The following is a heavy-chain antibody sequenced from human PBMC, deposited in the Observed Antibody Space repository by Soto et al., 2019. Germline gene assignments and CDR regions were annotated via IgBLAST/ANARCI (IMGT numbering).Heavy chain of an antibody. CDR1: GASISSYY. V-gene: IGHV4-59*01. CDR2: IYYSGST. CDR3: ASLLPVYSSDNWFDP. J-gene: IGHJ5*02. D-gene: IGHD1-26*01. Sequence: SETLSLTCTVSGASISSYYWSWIRQPPGKGLEWIGYIYYSGSTNYNPSLKSRVTISVDTSKNQFSLKLSSVTAADTAVYYCASLLPVYSSDNWFDPWGQGTLVTVS.